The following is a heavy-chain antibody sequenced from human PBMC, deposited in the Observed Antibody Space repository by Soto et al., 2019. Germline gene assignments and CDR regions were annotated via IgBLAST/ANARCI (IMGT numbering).Heavy chain of an antibody. J-gene: IGHJ4*02. Sequence: ESLKISCEVSGYNFTAYWLGWVRQMPGKGLEWMGNIHPSDSDTSYRPSFQGQVTFSVDNSITTAYLQWSTLKASDTAVYFCARLGFPVAIYFESWGQGTLVTVSA. CDR2: IHPSDSDT. CDR1: GYNFTAYW. V-gene: IGHV5-51*01. D-gene: IGHD5-12*01. CDR3: ARLGFPVAIYFES.